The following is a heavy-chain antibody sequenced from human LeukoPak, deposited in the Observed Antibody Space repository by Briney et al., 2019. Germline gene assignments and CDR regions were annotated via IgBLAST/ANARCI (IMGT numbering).Heavy chain of an antibody. CDR3: ARGGTRFDY. J-gene: IGHJ4*02. D-gene: IGHD3/OR15-3a*01. Sequence: SEALSLTCTVSGGSISSYYWSWIRQPPGKGLEWIGYIYYSGSTKYNPSLKSRVTISVDTSKNQFSLKLSSVTAADTAVYYCARGGTRFDYWGQGTLVTVSS. V-gene: IGHV4-59*01. CDR2: IYYSGST. CDR1: GGSISSYY.